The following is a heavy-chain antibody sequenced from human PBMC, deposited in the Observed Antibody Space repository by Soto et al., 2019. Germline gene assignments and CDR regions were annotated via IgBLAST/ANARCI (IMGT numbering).Heavy chain of an antibody. D-gene: IGHD3-3*01. J-gene: IGHJ4*02. V-gene: IGHV4-31*03. Sequence: TLSLTCTFSFGSINIGGYYCIWIRQHPGKGLEWIGYIYYSGSTYYNPSLKSRVTISIDTSKNQFSLKLSSVTAADTAVYYCARAQTIFGIITVFDYWGQGTLVTVSS. CDR1: FGSINIGGYY. CDR2: IYYSGST. CDR3: ARAQTIFGIITVFDY.